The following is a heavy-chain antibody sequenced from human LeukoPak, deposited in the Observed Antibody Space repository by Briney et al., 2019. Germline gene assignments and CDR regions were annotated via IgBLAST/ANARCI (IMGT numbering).Heavy chain of an antibody. D-gene: IGHD4-23*01. CDR3: ARGSYDYGGNSHSYYFDH. CDR1: GGSFSGYY. Sequence: SETLSLTCAVYGGSFSGYYWSWIRQPPGKGLEWIGEINHSGSTNYNPSPKSRVTISVDTSKNQFSLKLSSVTAADTAVYYCARGSYDYGGNSHSYYFDHWGQGTLVTVSS. V-gene: IGHV4-34*01. J-gene: IGHJ4*02. CDR2: INHSGST.